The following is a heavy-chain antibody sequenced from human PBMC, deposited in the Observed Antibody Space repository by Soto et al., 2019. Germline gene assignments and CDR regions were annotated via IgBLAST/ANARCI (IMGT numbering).Heavy chain of an antibody. D-gene: IGHD4-4*01. V-gene: IGHV3-30*03. CDR1: GFTFNIYG. Sequence: GGSLRLSCAASGFTFNIYGMHWVRQAPDKGLEWVALISYDGSNQYYADSVKGRFTISRDNSKNTLFLQMNSLRSEDTAVYYCARELQGLYYFDYWGLGTLVTGSS. CDR3: ARELQGLYYFDY. CDR2: ISYDGSNQ. J-gene: IGHJ4*02.